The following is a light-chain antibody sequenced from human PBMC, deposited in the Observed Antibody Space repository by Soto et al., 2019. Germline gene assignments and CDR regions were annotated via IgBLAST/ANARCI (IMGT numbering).Light chain of an antibody. J-gene: IGLJ2*01. CDR1: TSSIGSDT. Sequence: QSVLTQPPSASGTPGQRVTISCSGSTSSIGSDTVNWYQQLPGTAPKLLIYRNTQRPSGVPDRFSGSKSGASASLAISGLQSEDEADYYCASWDDSLDVVVFGGGTKLTVL. V-gene: IGLV1-44*01. CDR2: RNT. CDR3: ASWDDSLDVVV.